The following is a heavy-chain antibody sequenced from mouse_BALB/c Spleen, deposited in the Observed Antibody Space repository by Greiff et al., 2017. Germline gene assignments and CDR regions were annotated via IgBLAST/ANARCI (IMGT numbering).Heavy chain of an antibody. Sequence: EVQVVESGGGLVKPGGSLKLSCAASGFTFSSYAMSWVRQSPEKRLEWVAEISSGGSYTYYPDTVTGRFTISRDNAKNTLYLEMSSLRSEDTAMCYCARVYYGGDFDYWGQGTTLTVSS. D-gene: IGHD1-1*01. CDR2: ISSGGSYT. V-gene: IGHV5-9-4*01. CDR1: GFTFSSYA. CDR3: ARVYYGGDFDY. J-gene: IGHJ2*01.